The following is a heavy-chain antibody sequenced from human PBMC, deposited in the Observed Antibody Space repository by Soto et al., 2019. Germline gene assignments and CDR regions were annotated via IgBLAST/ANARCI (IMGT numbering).Heavy chain of an antibody. CDR3: VRDERTYSSDDYGMDV. J-gene: IGHJ6*02. CDR1: GFSFSVYW. CDR2: INGDGSTI. Sequence: GGSLRLSCAASGFSFSVYWMHWVRQAPGKGRVWVSRINGDGSTIGYAGTVKGRFTVSRDNDKRTLYLQMHSLRPEDSAVYYCVRDERTYSSDDYGMDVWGQGTTVTVS. V-gene: IGHV3-74*01. D-gene: IGHD5-18*01.